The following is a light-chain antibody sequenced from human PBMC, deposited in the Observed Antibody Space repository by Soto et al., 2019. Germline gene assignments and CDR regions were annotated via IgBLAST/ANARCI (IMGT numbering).Light chain of an antibody. CDR2: AAS. V-gene: IGKV1-9*01. Sequence: DIQLTQSPSFLSASVGDRVTITCRASQGISSNLALYQQKPGKAPKLLIYAASTLQSGVPSRFSGSGSGTEFTLTISSLQPEDFATYYCQHYNSYSEAFGQGTKVDIK. J-gene: IGKJ1*01. CDR1: QGISSN. CDR3: QHYNSYSEA.